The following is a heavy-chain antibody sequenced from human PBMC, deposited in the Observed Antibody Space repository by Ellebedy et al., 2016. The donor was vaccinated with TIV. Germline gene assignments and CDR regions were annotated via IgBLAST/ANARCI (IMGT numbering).Heavy chain of an antibody. Sequence: MPSETLSLTCAVNNGSISGYYWTWIRQPPGRGLEWIGEINHSGSTNYNPSLKNRLAISVDTSERQFSLKLSSVTAADTAVYYCARGEGWLQFSRPFDFWGQGTLVTVSS. CDR3: ARGEGWLQFSRPFDF. D-gene: IGHD5-24*01. CDR2: INHSGST. V-gene: IGHV4-34*01. CDR1: NGSISGYY. J-gene: IGHJ4*02.